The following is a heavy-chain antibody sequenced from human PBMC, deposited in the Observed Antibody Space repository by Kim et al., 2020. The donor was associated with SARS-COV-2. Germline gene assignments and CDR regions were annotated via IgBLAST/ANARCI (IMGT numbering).Heavy chain of an antibody. CDR1: GNNFASFW. CDR3: ARRLYAGTWFDP. D-gene: IGHD3-10*02. J-gene: IGHJ5*02. Sequence: KVSCKASGNNFASFWIGWVRQVPGKGPEWMGVIYASDSTTRYNPSFKGQVTFSVDKSINTAYLQWSSLKASDSAIYFCARRLYAGTWFDPWGQGTLVTVSS. V-gene: IGHV5-51*01. CDR2: IYASDSTT.